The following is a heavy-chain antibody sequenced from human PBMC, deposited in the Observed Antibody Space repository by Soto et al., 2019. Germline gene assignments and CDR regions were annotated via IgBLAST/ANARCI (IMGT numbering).Heavy chain of an antibody. V-gene: IGHV3-23*01. Sequence: GGSLRLSRAASGFSFSSYAMSWVRHAPGKGLEWVSALCGSGGSTYYADSVKGRFTIYRDNANNALYLEINSLRDDDTAIYYWVSVGSYYSSGKYLKAFCYWGQGTLVPVSS. J-gene: IGHJ4*02. CDR2: LCGSGGST. CDR1: GFSFSSYA. D-gene: IGHD3-10*01. CDR3: VSVGSYYSSGKYLKAFCY.